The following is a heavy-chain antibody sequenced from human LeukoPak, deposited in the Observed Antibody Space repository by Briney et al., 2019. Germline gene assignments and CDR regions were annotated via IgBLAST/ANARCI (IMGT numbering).Heavy chain of an antibody. CDR3: ATGVRGINLHDY. CDR1: GYTLTELS. V-gene: IGHV1-24*01. D-gene: IGHD3-10*01. J-gene: IGHJ4*02. CDR2: FDPEDGET. Sequence: GASVKVSCKVSGYTLTELSMHWVRQAPGKGLEWLGGFDPEDGETIYAQKFQGRVTMTEDTSTDTAYMELSSLRSEDTAVYYCATGVRGINLHDYWGQGTLVTVSS.